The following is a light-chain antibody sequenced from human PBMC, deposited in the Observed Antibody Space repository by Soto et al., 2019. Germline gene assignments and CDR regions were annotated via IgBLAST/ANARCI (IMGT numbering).Light chain of an antibody. J-gene: IGKJ1*01. Sequence: EIVMTQSPATLSVSPGERATLSCRASQSVSSNLAWYQQKPGQAPRLLIYGASTRATGIPARFSGSGSGTDFTLTISRLQSEDFAVYYCQQYNNWWFGQGTKVEIK. CDR3: QQYNNWW. CDR2: GAS. V-gene: IGKV3-15*01. CDR1: QSVSSN.